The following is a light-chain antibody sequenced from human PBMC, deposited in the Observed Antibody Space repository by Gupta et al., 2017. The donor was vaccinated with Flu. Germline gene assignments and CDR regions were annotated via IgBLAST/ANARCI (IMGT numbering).Light chain of an antibody. V-gene: IGKV1-5*03. CDR3: QQYNSYSWT. CDR1: QSISSW. CDR2: KAS. J-gene: IGKJ1*01. Sequence: GDRVTSTCRASQSISSWLAWYQQKPGKAPKLLIYKASSLESGVPSRFSGSGSGTEFTLTISSLQPDDFATYYCQQYNSYSWTFGQGTKVEIK.